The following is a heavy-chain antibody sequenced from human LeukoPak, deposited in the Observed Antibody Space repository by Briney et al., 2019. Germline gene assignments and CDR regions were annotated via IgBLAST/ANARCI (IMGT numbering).Heavy chain of an antibody. J-gene: IGHJ6*03. D-gene: IGHD3-16*01. CDR3: ARETSQKGAHYTDV. CDR1: GGSISSYY. V-gene: IGHV4-59*01. Sequence: SETLSLTCTVSGGSISSYYWSWIRQPPGKGLEWIGYIYYSGSTNYDPSLKSRVTISVDTSKNQFSLKLSSVTAADTAVYYCARETSQKGAHYTDVWGKGTTITISS. CDR2: IYYSGST.